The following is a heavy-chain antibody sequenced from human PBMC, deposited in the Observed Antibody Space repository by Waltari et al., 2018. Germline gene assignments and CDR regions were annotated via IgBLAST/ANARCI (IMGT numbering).Heavy chain of an antibody. D-gene: IGHD3-22*01. J-gene: IGHJ3*02. V-gene: IGHV4-59*01. CDR1: GGSISSYY. CDR2: IYYSGST. Sequence: QVQLQESGPGLVKPSETLSLTCTVSGGSISSYYWSWIRQHPRKGLEWIGYIYYSGSTNYNPSLKSRVTISVDTSKNQFSLKLSSVTAADTAVYYCARATHYYDSSGIGAFDIWGQGTMVTVSS. CDR3: ARATHYYDSSGIGAFDI.